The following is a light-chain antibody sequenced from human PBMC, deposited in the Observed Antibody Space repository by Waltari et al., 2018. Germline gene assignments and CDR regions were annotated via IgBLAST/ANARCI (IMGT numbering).Light chain of an antibody. Sequence: DIVMTQSPDSLAVSLGERATINCKSSQSVLYSSNNKNYLAWYQQRPGQTPKLLIYWAFTRAAGVPERLSGRGPCAYSPLCISSLKSGDVAHNYCKHYYSDLWTLGQGTKEEIK. CDR2: WAF. J-gene: IGKJ1*01. CDR3: KHYYSDLWT. V-gene: IGKV4-1*01. CDR1: QSVLYSSNNKNY.